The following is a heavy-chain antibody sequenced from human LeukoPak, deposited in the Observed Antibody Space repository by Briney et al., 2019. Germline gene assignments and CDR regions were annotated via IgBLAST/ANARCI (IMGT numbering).Heavy chain of an antibody. CDR2: IIPVFGTA. CDR3: AIDYGDYEEGYYFDY. J-gene: IGHJ4*02. D-gene: IGHD4-17*01. V-gene: IGHV1-69*13. Sequence: SVKVSCKASGGTFSSYTINWVRQAPGQGLEWMGGIIPVFGTANYVQKFQGRVTITADESTSTAYMELSSLRSEDTAVYYCAIDYGDYEEGYYFDYWGQGTLVTVSS. CDR1: GGTFSSYT.